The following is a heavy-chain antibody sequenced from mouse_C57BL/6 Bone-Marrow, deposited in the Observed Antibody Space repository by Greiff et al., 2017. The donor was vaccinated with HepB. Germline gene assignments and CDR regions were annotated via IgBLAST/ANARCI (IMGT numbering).Heavy chain of an antibody. CDR3: ARSVTTVVASDV. V-gene: IGHV1-50*01. Sequence: QVQLQQPGAELVKPGASVKLSCKASGYTFTSYWMQWVKQRPGQGLEWIGEIDPSDSYTNYNQKFKGKATLTVDTSSSTAYMQLSSLTSEDSAVYYGARSVTTVVASDVWGTGTTVTVSS. J-gene: IGHJ1*03. D-gene: IGHD1-1*01. CDR2: IDPSDSYT. CDR1: GYTFTSYW.